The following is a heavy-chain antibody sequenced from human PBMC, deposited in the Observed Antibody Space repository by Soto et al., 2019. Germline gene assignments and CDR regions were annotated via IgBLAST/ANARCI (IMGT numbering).Heavy chain of an antibody. D-gene: IGHD4-17*01. Sequence: TSETLSLTCAVSGGSISSGGYSWSWIRQPPGKGLEWIGYIYYSGTTNYNPSLKSRVTMSVDTSKKQFSLNLSSVTAADTAVYYCARDSLTTPGTFDHWGQGNLVTVSS. CDR1: GGSISSGGYS. CDR2: IYYSGTT. V-gene: IGHV4-61*08. CDR3: ARDSLTTPGTFDH. J-gene: IGHJ4*02.